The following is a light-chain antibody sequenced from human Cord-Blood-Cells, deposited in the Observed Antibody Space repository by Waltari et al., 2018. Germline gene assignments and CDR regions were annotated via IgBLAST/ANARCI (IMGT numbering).Light chain of an antibody. CDR1: SSDVGGYKY. J-gene: IGLJ2*01. CDR3: SSYAGSNNVV. CDR2: EVS. Sequence: QSALTQPPSASGSPDQSVTLSCTETSSDVGGYKYVSCYQQHQGKAPNLMIYEVSNRPSGVPDRFSGSKSGNTASLTVSGLQAEDEADYYCSSYAGSNNVVFGGGTKLAVL. V-gene: IGLV2-8*01.